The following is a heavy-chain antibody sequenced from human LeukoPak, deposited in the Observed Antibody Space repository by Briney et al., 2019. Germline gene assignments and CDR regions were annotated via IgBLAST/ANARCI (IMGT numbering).Heavy chain of an antibody. CDR3: ARTPKRFGELYQAGDS. CDR2: ISAYDGNA. CDR1: GYTFTNYG. V-gene: IGHV1-18*01. D-gene: IGHD3-10*01. Sequence: VASVKVSCKASGYTFTNYGITWVRQVPGQGLEWLGWISAYDGNANYAQNLQDRVTLTSDTSTSTAYMELRSLRSDDTGIYYCARTPKRFGELYQAGDSWGQGTLLTVSS. J-gene: IGHJ4*02.